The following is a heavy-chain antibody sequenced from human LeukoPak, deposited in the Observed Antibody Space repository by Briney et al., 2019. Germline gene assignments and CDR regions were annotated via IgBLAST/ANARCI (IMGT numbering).Heavy chain of an antibody. CDR3: ASRDWSSGEYYFDY. CDR1: GFTFAGFG. CDR2: IYSGGST. J-gene: IGHJ4*02. D-gene: IGHD3-9*01. Sequence: GGSLRLSCAASGFTFAGFGMSWVRQAPGKGLEWVSVIYSGGSTYYADSVKGRFTISRDNSKNTLYLQMNSLRAEDTAVYYCASRDWSSGEYYFDYWGQGTLVTVSS. V-gene: IGHV3-53*01.